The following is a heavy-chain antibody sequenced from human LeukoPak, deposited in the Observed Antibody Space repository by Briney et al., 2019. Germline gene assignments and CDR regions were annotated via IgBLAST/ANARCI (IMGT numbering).Heavy chain of an antibody. D-gene: IGHD3-22*01. J-gene: IGHJ4*02. CDR3: ARKTDSSGSGDY. V-gene: IGHV3-23*01. CDR1: GFAFGSEA. Sequence: GGSLRLSCAVSGFAFGSEAMSWVRQSPARGLEWVASISPGGGTTYYADYVKGRFTISRDNSKNSLFVQMNSLRAEDTAVYFCARKTDSSGSGDYWGQGTLVTVSS. CDR2: ISPGGGTT.